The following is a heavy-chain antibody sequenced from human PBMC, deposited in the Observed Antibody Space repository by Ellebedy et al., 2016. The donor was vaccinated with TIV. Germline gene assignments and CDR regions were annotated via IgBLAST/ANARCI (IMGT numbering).Heavy chain of an antibody. CDR2: ISYDGSNK. J-gene: IGHJ6*02. CDR1: GFTLSSYG. Sequence: GESLKISCAASGFTLSSYGMHWVRQAPGKGLEWVAVISYDGSNKYYADSMKGRFTISRDNSKDTLSLQMNSLRAEDTAVYYCARDQFAGEPRANNDYYYGMDVWGQGTTVTVSS. D-gene: IGHD1/OR15-1a*01. V-gene: IGHV3-30*03. CDR3: ARDQFAGEPRANNDYYYGMDV.